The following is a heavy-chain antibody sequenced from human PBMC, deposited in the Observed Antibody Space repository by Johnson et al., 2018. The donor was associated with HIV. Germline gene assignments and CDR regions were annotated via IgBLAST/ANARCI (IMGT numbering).Heavy chain of an antibody. CDR2: ISDDVNTK. CDR3: ESCYAEGDAFDI. D-gene: IGHD3-16*01. V-gene: IGHV3-30*04. J-gene: IGHJ3*02. Sequence: QMLLVESGGGVVQPGRSLRLSCAASGFTFRTYAMHWVRQAPGKGLEWVAIISDDVNTKYYADSVKGRFTISRDNSKNTLYLQMNSLRAEDTAVYYCESCYAEGDAFDIWGQGTMVTVSS. CDR1: GFTFRTYA.